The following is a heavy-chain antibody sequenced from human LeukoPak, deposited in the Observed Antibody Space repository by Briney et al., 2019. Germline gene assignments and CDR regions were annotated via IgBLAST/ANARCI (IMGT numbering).Heavy chain of an antibody. J-gene: IGHJ5*02. CDR1: GFTFSSYW. D-gene: IGHD3-9*01. CDR3: ARESETEYYDILTGPLGNWFDP. Sequence: GGSPRLSCAASGFTFSSYWMHWVRQAPGKGLVWVSRINSDGSSTSYADSVKGRFTISRDNAKNTLYLQMNSLRAEDTAVYYCARESETEYYDILTGPLGNWFDPWGQGTLVTVSS. CDR2: INSDGSST. V-gene: IGHV3-74*01.